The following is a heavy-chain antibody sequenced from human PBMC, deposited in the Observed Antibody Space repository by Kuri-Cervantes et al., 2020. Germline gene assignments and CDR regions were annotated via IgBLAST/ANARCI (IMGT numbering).Heavy chain of an antibody. CDR3: ARPNMAYFDY. V-gene: IGHV4-38-2*01. CDR2: IYHSGST. CDR1: GYSIRSGYY. J-gene: IGHJ4*02. D-gene: IGHD1/OR15-1a*01. Sequence: GSLRLSCAVFGYSIRSGYYWGWIRQPPGKGLEWIGSIYHSGSTYYNPSLKSRVTISVDTSKNQFSLKLSSVTAADTAVYYCARPNMAYFDYWGQGTLVTVSS.